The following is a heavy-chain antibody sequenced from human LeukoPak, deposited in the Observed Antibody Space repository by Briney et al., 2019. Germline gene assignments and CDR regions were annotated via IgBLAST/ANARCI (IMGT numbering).Heavy chain of an antibody. CDR2: FDPEDGET. V-gene: IGHV1-24*01. D-gene: IGHD3-10*01. CDR3: ATVAGSGSYPDY. J-gene: IGHJ4*02. CDR1: GYTLTELS. Sequence: ASVKVSCKVSGYTLTELSMHWVRQAPGKGLEWMGGFDPEDGETIYAQKFQGRVTMTADTSTDTAYMELSSLRSEDTAVYYCATVAGSGSYPDYWGQGTLVTVSS.